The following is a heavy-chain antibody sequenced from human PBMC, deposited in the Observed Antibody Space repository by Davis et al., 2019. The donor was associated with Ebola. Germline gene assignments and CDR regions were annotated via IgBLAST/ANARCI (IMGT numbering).Heavy chain of an antibody. CDR1: GFTVSSNY. CDR2: ISSSSSYI. Sequence: GGSLRLSCAASGFTVSSNYMSWVRQAPGKGLEWVSSISSSSSYIYYADSMKGRFTISRDNAKNSLYLQMNSLRAEDTAVYYCARLKRSYYYYGMDVWGQGTTVTVSS. V-gene: IGHV3-21*01. CDR3: ARLKRSYYYYGMDV. J-gene: IGHJ6*02. D-gene: IGHD3-10*01.